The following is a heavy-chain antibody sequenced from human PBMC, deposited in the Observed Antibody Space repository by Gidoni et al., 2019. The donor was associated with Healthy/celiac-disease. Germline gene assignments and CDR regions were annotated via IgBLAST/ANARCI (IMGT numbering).Heavy chain of an antibody. Sequence: EVQLLESGGGLVQPGGSLRPSCAASGLTFSSYAMSWVRHAPGKGLGWVSAISGSGGSTYYADSVKGRFTISRDNSKNTLYLQMNSLRAEDTAVYYCAKDRRAVAGTFDYWGQGTLVTVSS. CDR3: AKDRRAVAGTFDY. J-gene: IGHJ4*02. D-gene: IGHD6-19*01. CDR2: ISGSGGST. V-gene: IGHV3-23*01. CDR1: GLTFSSYA.